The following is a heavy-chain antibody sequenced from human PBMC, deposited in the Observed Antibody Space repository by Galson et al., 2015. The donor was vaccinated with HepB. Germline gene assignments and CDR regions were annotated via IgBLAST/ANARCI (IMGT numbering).Heavy chain of an antibody. V-gene: IGHV1-18*04. CDR3: ARSSERVGATIKDYYYGMDV. Sequence: SVKVSCKASGYTFTSYGMRWVRQAPGQGLEWMGWISAYNGNTNYAQKLQGRVTMTTDTSTSTAYMELRSLRSDDTAVYYCARSSERVGATIKDYYYGMDVWGQGTTFTVSS. J-gene: IGHJ6*02. CDR2: ISAYNGNT. D-gene: IGHD1-26*01. CDR1: GYTFTSYG.